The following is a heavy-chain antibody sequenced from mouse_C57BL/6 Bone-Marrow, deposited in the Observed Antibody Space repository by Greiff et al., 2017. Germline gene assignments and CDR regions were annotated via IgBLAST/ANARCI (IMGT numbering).Heavy chain of an antibody. CDR3: TTPYYYGTLFAY. CDR1: GFTFSNYW. CDR2: IRLKSDNYAT. V-gene: IGHV6-3*01. J-gene: IGHJ3*01. Sequence: EVKLLESGGGLVQPGGSMKLSCVASGFTFSNYWMNWVRQSPEKGLEWVAQIRLKSDNYATHYAESVKGRFTISRDDSKSSVYLQMNNLRAEDTGIYYCTTPYYYGTLFAYWGQGTLVTVSA. D-gene: IGHD1-1*01.